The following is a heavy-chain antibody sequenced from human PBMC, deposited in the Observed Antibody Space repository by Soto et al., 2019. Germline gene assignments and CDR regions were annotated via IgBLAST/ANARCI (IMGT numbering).Heavy chain of an antibody. D-gene: IGHD3-10*01. J-gene: IGHJ4*02. Sequence: ASVKVSCKASGYTFTGYYMHWVRQAPGQGLEWMGWINPNSGGTNYAQKFQGRVTMTRDTSISTAYMELSRLRSDDTAVYYCARPRGPRTPENYFDYWGQGTLVTVSS. CDR2: INPNSGGT. CDR1: GYTFTGYY. CDR3: ARPRGPRTPENYFDY. V-gene: IGHV1-2*02.